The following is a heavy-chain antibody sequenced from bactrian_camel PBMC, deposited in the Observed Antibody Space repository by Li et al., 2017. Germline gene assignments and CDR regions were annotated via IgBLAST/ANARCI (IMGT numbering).Heavy chain of an antibody. V-gene: IGHV3S53*01. CDR3: AIDHWCTFPRPN. CDR1: KADDSTVC. J-gene: IGHJ4*01. CDR2: RHSDGNT. D-gene: IGHD7*01. Sequence: HVQLVESGGGSVQAGGSLTLFCEISKADDSTVCMAWFRQAPGMERDRVAARHSDGNTGYADSVKGRFTVSQDNAKNTLYLQMNSLKPEDTAMYYCAIDHWCTFPRPNWGQGTQVTV.